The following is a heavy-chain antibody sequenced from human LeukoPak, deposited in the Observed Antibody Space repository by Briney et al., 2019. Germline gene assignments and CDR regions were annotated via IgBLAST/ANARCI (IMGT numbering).Heavy chain of an antibody. V-gene: IGHV3-23*01. Sequence: PGGSLRLSCAASGLTFRGFSFSNYAMTWVRQAPGKGLEWVSGTYGNGGRTFYADSVKGRFTISRDNSKNTLFLHMDSLRVEDTALYYCAKDLTPDGVWDVDYWGQGTLVTVSS. CDR3: AKDLTPDGVWDVDY. J-gene: IGHJ4*02. D-gene: IGHD1-14*01. CDR1: GLTFRGFSFSNYA. CDR2: TYGNGGRT.